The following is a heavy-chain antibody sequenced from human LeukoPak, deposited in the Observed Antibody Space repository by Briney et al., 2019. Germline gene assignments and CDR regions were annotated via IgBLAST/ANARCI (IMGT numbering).Heavy chain of an antibody. V-gene: IGHV3-23*01. CDR3: AKSVSGTYYYYYYMDV. CDR2: ISGSGGST. CDR1: GFTFSSYA. Sequence: PAGGSLRLSCAASGFTFSSYAMSWVRQAPGKGLEWVSTISGSGGSTYYADSVKGRFTISRDNSKNTLYLQMNSLRAEDTAVYYCAKSVSGTYYYYYYMDVWGKGTTVTVSS. J-gene: IGHJ6*03. D-gene: IGHD1-26*01.